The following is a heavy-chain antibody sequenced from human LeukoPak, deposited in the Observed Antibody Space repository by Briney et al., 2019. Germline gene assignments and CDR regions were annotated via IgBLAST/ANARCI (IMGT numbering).Heavy chain of an antibody. Sequence: PSETLSLTCAVYGGSFSGYYWSWIRQPPGKGLEWIGEINHSGSTNHNPSLKSRVTISVDTSKNQFSLKLSSVTAADTAVYYCASWRRFGELEDYWGQGTLVTVSS. CDR3: ASWRRFGELEDY. CDR2: INHSGST. J-gene: IGHJ4*02. D-gene: IGHD3-10*01. CDR1: GGSFSGYY. V-gene: IGHV4-34*01.